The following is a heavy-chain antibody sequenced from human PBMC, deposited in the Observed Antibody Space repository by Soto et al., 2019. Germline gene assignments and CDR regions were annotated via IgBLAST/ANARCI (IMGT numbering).Heavy chain of an antibody. Sequence: SETLSLTCPVSGGSISSITYFWDWIRQPPGKGLEWLGSVYYSGTTYYNPSLKSRVTTSVDTSKNQFSLKLTSVTAADTAVYYCARRVRYLNAFDMWGQGTMVTVSS. CDR2: VYYSGTT. D-gene: IGHD3-9*01. CDR3: ARRVRYLNAFDM. J-gene: IGHJ3*02. V-gene: IGHV4-39*01. CDR1: GGSISSITYF.